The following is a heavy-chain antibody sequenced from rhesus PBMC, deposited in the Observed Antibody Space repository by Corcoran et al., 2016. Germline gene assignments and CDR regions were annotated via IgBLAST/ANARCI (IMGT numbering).Heavy chain of an antibody. V-gene: IGHV4-169*01. CDR1: GGSISSSY. Sequence: QLQLPESGPGLVKPSDTLSVTCAVSGGSISSSYWSWIRQAPGTGLEWIGYIYGSGSSTNYNPSLKSRVTLSVDTSKNQLSLKLSSVTTADTAVYYCARTKLVCDYWGQGVLVTVSS. J-gene: IGHJ4*01. CDR2: IYGSGSST. CDR3: ARTKLVCDY. D-gene: IGHD1-32*01.